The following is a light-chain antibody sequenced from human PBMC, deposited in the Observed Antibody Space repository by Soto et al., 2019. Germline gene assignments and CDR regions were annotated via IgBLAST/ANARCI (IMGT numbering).Light chain of an antibody. CDR2: RDF. J-gene: IGLJ2*01. V-gene: IGLV3-9*01. CDR3: QVWDSGSVV. Sequence: SYELTQPLSVSVALGQTAKITCEGDNIRSKNVHWYQQKAGQAPVAVINRDFNRPSGIPERISGSNSGNTATLTITSAQAGDEADYYCQVWDSGSVVFGGGTKLTVL. CDR1: NIRSKN.